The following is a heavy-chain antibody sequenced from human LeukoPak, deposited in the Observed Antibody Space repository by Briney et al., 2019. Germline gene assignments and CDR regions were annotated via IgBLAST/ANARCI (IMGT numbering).Heavy chain of an antibody. CDR3: ARGSSWYYFDY. J-gene: IGHJ4*02. CDR1: GFTFSSYS. V-gene: IGHV3-21*01. Sequence: GGSLRLSCAASGFTFSSYSMNWVRQAPGKGLEWVSSISSSSSYIYYADSVKGRFTISRDNAKNSLYLQMNSLRAEDTAVYYCARGSSWYYFDYWGQGTLVTVSS. D-gene: IGHD6-13*01. CDR2: ISSSSSYI.